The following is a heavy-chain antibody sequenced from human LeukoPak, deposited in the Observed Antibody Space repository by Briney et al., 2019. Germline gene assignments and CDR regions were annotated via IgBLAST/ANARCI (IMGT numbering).Heavy chain of an antibody. CDR2: ISYDGSNK. D-gene: IGHD3-22*01. CDR1: GFTFSSYA. J-gene: IGHJ4*02. Sequence: GGSLRLSCAASGFTFSSYAMHWVRQAPGKGLEWVAVISYDGSNKYYADSVKGRFTISRDNSKNTLYLQMNSLRAEDTALYYCAKDGGAHAQTKPQYYYDSSGYYDYWGQGTLVTVSS. V-gene: IGHV3-30-3*01. CDR3: AKDGGAHAQTKPQYYYDSSGYYDY.